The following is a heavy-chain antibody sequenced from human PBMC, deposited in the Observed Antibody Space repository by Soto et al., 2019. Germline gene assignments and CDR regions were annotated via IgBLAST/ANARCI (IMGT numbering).Heavy chain of an antibody. CDR3: PPDGSGMH. V-gene: IGHV3-15*07. D-gene: IGHD1-26*01. Sequence: EVPLVESGGGLVKPGGSLRLSCVASGFTFSNAWMNWVRQAPGKGLEWVGRIKSITDGGTTDYAPPVKGRFSTSRDDSKNTIYLHMNSLTTEDTPVYYCPPDGSGMHWGQGSLVTVSS. CDR2: IKSITDGGTT. CDR1: GFTFSNAW. J-gene: IGHJ4*02.